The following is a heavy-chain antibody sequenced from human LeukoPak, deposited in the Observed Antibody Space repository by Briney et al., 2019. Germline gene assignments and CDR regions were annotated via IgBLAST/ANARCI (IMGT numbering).Heavy chain of an antibody. D-gene: IGHD6-19*01. CDR3: ARHPGSSGWPGPFDY. J-gene: IGHJ4*02. CDR1: GFTLSRYG. V-gene: IGHV4-39*01. Sequence: GSLRLSCAASGFTLSRYGMHWVRQPPGKGLEWIGSKYYSGSTYYNPSLKSRVTISVDTSKNQFSLKLSSVTAADTAVYYCARHPGSSGWPGPFDYWGQGTLVTVSS. CDR2: KYYSGST.